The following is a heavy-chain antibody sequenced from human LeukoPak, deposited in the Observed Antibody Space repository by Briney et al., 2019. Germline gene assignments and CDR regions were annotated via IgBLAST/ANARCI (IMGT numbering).Heavy chain of an antibody. CDR2: ISYDGSNK. CDR3: ARGSPLRYFDWPLSPFDY. V-gene: IGHV3-30-3*01. Sequence: GGSLRLSCAASGFTFSSYAMHWVRQAPGKGLEWVAVISYDGSNKYYADSVKGRFTISRDNSKNTLYPQMNSLRAEDTAVYYCARGSPLRYFDWPLSPFDYWGQGTLVTVSS. J-gene: IGHJ4*02. D-gene: IGHD3-9*01. CDR1: GFTFSSYA.